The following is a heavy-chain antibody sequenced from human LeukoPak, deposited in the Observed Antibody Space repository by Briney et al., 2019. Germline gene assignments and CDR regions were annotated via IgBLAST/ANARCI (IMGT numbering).Heavy chain of an antibody. V-gene: IGHV4-59*01. D-gene: IGHD3-22*01. CDR1: GGSISSYY. Sequence: SETLSLTCTVSGGSISSYYWSWIRQPPGKGLEWIGYIYYSGSTNYNPSLKSRVTISVDTSKNQFSLKLSSVTAADTAAYYCAREGLDRSSGYYFIDYWGQGTLVTVSS. J-gene: IGHJ4*02. CDR3: AREGLDRSSGYYFIDY. CDR2: IYYSGST.